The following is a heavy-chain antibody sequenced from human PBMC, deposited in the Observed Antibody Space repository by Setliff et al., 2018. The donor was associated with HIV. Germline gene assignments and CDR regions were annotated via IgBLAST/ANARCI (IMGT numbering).Heavy chain of an antibody. Sequence: ASVKVSCKASGYTFSYAMHWVRQAPGQRLEWMGWINTDNGNTRYSQKFEDRVSMTRDTSANIVYMELTSLKSEDMAVYYCARVWPQSIGFDCWGQGTLVTVS. D-gene: IGHD2-21*01. CDR1: GYTFSYA. CDR3: ARVWPQSIGFDC. V-gene: IGHV1-3*04. CDR2: INTDNGNT. J-gene: IGHJ4*02.